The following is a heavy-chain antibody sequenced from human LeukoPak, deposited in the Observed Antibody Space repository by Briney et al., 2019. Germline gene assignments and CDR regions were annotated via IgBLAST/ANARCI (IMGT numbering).Heavy chain of an antibody. J-gene: IGHJ3*02. Sequence: SVKVSCKASGGTFSSYAISWVRQAPGQGLEWMGGIIPIFGTANYAQKFQGRVTITADESTSTAYMELSSLRSEDTAVYYCARMHIVVVTASPPGAFDIWGQATMVTVSS. V-gene: IGHV1-69*13. CDR2: IIPIFGTA. CDR3: ARMHIVVVTASPPGAFDI. CDR1: GGTFSSYA. D-gene: IGHD2-21*02.